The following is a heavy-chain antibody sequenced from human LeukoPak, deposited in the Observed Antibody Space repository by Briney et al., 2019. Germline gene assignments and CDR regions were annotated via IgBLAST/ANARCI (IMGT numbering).Heavy chain of an antibody. D-gene: IGHD5-24*01. CDR1: GYTFTGYY. CDR3: TRVGKGRWLQNH. Sequence: ASVKVSCKASGYTFTGYYMHWVRQAPGQGLEWMGWINPNSGGTNYAQKFQGRVTMTRDTSIRTAYMELSRLRSDDTAVNYCTRVGKGRWLQNHWGQGTLVTVSS. V-gene: IGHV1-2*02. J-gene: IGHJ4*02. CDR2: INPNSGGT.